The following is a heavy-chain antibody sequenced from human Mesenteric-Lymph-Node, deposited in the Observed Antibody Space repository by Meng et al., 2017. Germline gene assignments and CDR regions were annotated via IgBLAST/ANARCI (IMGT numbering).Heavy chain of an antibody. V-gene: IGHV1-69*06. CDR3: ASHEDYYGSGSYYI. D-gene: IGHD3-10*01. J-gene: IGHJ4*02. CDR2: IIPIFGTA. CDR1: GGTFSSYA. Sequence: QVQRLDSGAEVKKPGSSVKVSCKASGGTFSSYAISWVRQAPGQGLEWMGGIIPIFGTANYAQKFQGRVTITADKSTSTAYMELSSLRSEDTAVYYCASHEDYYGSGSYYIWGQGTLVTVSS.